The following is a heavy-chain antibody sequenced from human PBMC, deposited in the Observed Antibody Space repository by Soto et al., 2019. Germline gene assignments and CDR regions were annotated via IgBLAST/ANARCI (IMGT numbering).Heavy chain of an antibody. CDR3: ARAQNLEMATP. CDR1: GYTFTSYA. J-gene: IGHJ4*02. D-gene: IGHD5-12*01. CDR2: INAGNGNT. V-gene: IGHV1-3*01. Sequence: QVQLVQSGAEVKKPGASVKDSCKASGYTFTSYAMHWVRQAPGQRLELMGWINAGNGNTKYSQKFQGRVTITRDTAASTAYMELSSLRSEDTAVYYCARAQNLEMATPWGQGTLVTVSS.